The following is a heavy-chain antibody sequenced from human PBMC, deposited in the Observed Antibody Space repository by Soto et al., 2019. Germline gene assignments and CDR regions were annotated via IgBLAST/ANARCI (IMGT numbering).Heavy chain of an antibody. J-gene: IGHJ4*02. V-gene: IGHV3-30*18. Sequence: GWSLRLSCASSGFSFIRYGIHWVRQAPGKGLEWVAVISKDGGDKEYAESVKGRCTISRENSKSTVYLQMNSLRVEDTAVYYCAKDGYKYKYYSDYWGQGTLVTVSS. D-gene: IGHD5-18*01. CDR1: GFSFIRYG. CDR3: AKDGYKYKYYSDY. CDR2: ISKDGGDK.